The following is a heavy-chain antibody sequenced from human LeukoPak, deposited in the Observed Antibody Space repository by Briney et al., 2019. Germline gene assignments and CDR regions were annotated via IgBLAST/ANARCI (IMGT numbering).Heavy chain of an antibody. Sequence: GGSLRLSCAASGFTFTNHWMPWVRQAPGKGLEWVANMNPDGSHKYYMDFVEGRFTISRDNAKESLFLQMNNLRAEDTAVYFCARDRDSRNWFDPWGQGTLVIVSS. D-gene: IGHD2-21*01. CDR2: MNPDGSHK. V-gene: IGHV3-7*01. J-gene: IGHJ5*02. CDR3: ARDRDSRNWFDP. CDR1: GFTFTNHW.